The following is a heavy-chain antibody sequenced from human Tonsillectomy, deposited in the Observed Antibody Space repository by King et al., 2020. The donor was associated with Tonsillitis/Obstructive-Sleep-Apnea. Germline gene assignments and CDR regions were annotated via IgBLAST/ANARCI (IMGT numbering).Heavy chain of an antibody. Sequence: VQLVESRAEVKKPGESLKISCKGSGYSFTSYWIGWVRQMPGKGLEWMGIIYPGDSDTTYSPSFQGHVTISADKSISTAYLQWSSLKASDTAMYYCATLFWHRRSSDWFDCWGEEPLGSV. D-gene: IGHD6-6*01. CDR3: ATLFWHRRSSDWFDC. CDR1: GYSFTSYW. V-gene: IGHV5-51*01. J-gene: IGHJ5*01. CDR2: IYPGDSDT.